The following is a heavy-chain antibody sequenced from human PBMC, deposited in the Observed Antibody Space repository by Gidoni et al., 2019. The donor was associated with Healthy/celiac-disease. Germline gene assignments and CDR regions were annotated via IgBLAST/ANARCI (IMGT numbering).Heavy chain of an antibody. CDR2: IYYSGST. D-gene: IGHD6-6*01. J-gene: IGHJ6*02. CDR1: GGSISSSRYY. V-gene: IGHV4-39*01. Sequence: QLQLQESGPGLVKPSETLSLTCTVSGGSISSSRYYLGWIRQPPGKGLEWIGGIYYSGSTYYNPSLKSRVTISVDTSKNQFSLKLSSVTAADTAVYYCARHGIAARRATYYGMDVWGQGTTVTVSS. CDR3: ARHGIAARRATYYGMDV.